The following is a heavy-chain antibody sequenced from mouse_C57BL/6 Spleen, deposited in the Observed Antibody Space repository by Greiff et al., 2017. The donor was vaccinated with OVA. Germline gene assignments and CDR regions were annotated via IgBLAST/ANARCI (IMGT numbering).Heavy chain of an antibody. D-gene: IGHD1-1*01. CDR2: IGYDGIN. Sequence: DVQLQEAGPGLVTPSPSLPLSCAVAGSSITSGYHWKWIRQCPGNERDGMGYIGYDGINNYNPSLKNRKAIARDTSKNQFFLVLISVTTEDTATYDCARRITTVVVPYFDYWGQGTTLTVSS. V-gene: IGHV3-6*01. CDR1: GSSITSGYH. CDR3: ARRITTVVVPYFDY. J-gene: IGHJ2*01.